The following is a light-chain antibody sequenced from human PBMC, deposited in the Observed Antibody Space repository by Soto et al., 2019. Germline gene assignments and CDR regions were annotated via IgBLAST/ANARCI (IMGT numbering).Light chain of an antibody. V-gene: IGKV1-5*01. J-gene: IGKJ1*01. Sequence: DIQMTQSPSSVSASVGDRVXXXXXASQSISSWLAWYQQKPGKAPKLLIYDASSLESGVPSRFSGSGSGTEFTLTISSLQPDDFATYYCQKYNSYLWTFGQGTKVDIK. CDR3: QKYNSYLWT. CDR1: QSISSW. CDR2: DAS.